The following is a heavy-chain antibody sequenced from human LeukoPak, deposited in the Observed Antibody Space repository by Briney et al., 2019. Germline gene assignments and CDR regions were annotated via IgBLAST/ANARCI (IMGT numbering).Heavy chain of an antibody. J-gene: IGHJ3*02. CDR2: INHSGST. V-gene: IGHV4-39*07. Sequence: SETLSLTCTVSGGSISSSNYYWGWIRQPPGKGLEWIGEINHSGSTNYNPSLKSRVTISVDTSKNQFSLKLSSVTAADTAVYYCARIPLASNAFDIWGQGTMVTVSS. CDR1: GGSISSSNYY. CDR3: ARIPLASNAFDI. D-gene: IGHD3-3*02.